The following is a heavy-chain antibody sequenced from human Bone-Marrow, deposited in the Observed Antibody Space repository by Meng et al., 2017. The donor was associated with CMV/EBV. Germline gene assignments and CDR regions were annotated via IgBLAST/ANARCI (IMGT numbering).Heavy chain of an antibody. CDR2: ISYDGSNK. V-gene: IGHV3-30-3*01. Sequence: GESLKISRAAPGFTFSNYAMHWVRQAPGKGLEWVAVISYDGSNKYYADSVKGRFTIARDDSKNTLYLQMNSLRAEDTAVYYCATGDLVVMIAIPLDYWGQGTLVPVSS. J-gene: IGHJ4*02. CDR3: ATGDLVVMIAIPLDY. D-gene: IGHD2-21*01. CDR1: GFTFSNYA.